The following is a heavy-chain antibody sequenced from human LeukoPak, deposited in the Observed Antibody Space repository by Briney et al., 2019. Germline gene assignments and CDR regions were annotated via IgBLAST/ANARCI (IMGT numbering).Heavy chain of an antibody. D-gene: IGHD2/OR15-2a*01. CDR2: VDHTGST. V-gene: IGHV4-59*01. CDR3: AKESNSSDNWYFDL. CDR1: DDSITMYY. J-gene: IGHJ2*01. Sequence: PSETLSLTCTVSDDSITMYYWTWIRQPPGKGLEWIGYVDHTGSTNFNPSLNGRVSISRDTSKNLFSLRLRSVTAADTAVYYCAKESNSSDNWYFDLWGRGTLVTVSS.